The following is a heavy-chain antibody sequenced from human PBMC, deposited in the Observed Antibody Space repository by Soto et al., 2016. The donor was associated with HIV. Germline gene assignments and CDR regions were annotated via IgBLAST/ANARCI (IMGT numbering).Heavy chain of an antibody. Sequence: QVQLVQSGAEVKKPGSSVKVSCKASGGTFRKYAIIWVRQAPGQGLEWMGGIIPTLGRANYAQKFQGRVTISADEPTSTAYMEVSSLTSEDTAVYFCARTCSGGSCYLAINYFDGMDVWGQGTTVTVSS. CDR3: ARTCSGGSCYLAINYFDGMDV. V-gene: IGHV1-69*01. J-gene: IGHJ6*02. CDR1: GGTFRKYA. CDR2: IIPTLGRA. D-gene: IGHD2-15*01.